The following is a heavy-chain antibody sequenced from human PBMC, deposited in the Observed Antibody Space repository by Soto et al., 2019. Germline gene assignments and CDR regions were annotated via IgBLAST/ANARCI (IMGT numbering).Heavy chain of an antibody. D-gene: IGHD3-22*01. V-gene: IGHV1-2*04. CDR2: INPNSGGT. CDR3: ARGYDSSGYYENYYYYGMDV. J-gene: IGHJ6*02. CDR1: GYTFTGYY. Sequence: ASVKVSCKASGYTFTGYYMHWVRQAPGQGLEWMGWINPNSGGTNYAQKFQGWVTMTRDTSISTAYMELSRLRSDDTAVYYCARGYDSSGYYENYYYYGMDVWGQGTTVTVS.